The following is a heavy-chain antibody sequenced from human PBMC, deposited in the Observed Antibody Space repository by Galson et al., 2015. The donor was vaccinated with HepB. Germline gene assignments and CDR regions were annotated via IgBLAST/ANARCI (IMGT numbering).Heavy chain of an antibody. V-gene: IGHV7-4-1*02. Sequence: SVKVSCKASGYILTKYAINWVRQAPGQGLEWMGWINTNTGNPTYAQAFTGRLVFSLDTSVSTTYLQINRLKAEDTAIYYCARSTISGYGLDVWGLGTTLTVSS. D-gene: IGHD5/OR15-5a*01. J-gene: IGHJ6*02. CDR3: ARSTISGYGLDV. CDR2: INTNTGNP. CDR1: GYILTKYA.